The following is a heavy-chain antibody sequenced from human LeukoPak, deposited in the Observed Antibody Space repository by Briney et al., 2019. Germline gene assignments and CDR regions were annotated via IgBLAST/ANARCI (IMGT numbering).Heavy chain of an antibody. CDR1: GFSFDTYG. J-gene: IGHJ4*02. CDR3: AKDTSGYAHDY. CDR2: ISHDGSNK. Sequence: GGSLRLSCAASGFSFDTYGMHWVRQAPGKGLEWVTFISHDGSNKYYADSVKVRFTISRDNSKNTLYLQMNSLRPEDTAVYYCAKDTSGYAHDYWGQGTLVTVSS. V-gene: IGHV3-30*18. D-gene: IGHD3-22*01.